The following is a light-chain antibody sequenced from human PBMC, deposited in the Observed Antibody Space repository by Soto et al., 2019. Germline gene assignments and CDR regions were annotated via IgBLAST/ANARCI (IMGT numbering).Light chain of an antibody. Sequence: EIVLTQSPGTLSLSPRERATLSCRASQSVSSSSLAWYQQKPGQAPRLLIYDTSSRATGIPDRFSGSGSGTDFTLTISRLEPEDFAVYYCQQYVSSPLTFGGGGKVDIK. CDR3: QQYVSSPLT. CDR1: QSVSSSS. V-gene: IGKV3-20*01. J-gene: IGKJ4*01. CDR2: DTS.